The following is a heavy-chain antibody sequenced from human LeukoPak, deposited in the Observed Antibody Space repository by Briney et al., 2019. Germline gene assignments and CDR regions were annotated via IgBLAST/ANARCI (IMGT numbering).Heavy chain of an antibody. CDR3: AKQSYARSLGE. Sequence: GGSLRLSCATSGFPFSDFSMSWVRQAPGKGLEWIPTTNSGGTSTYYAESVKGRFTISRDNSKNTLYLQMSSLRVEDTAVYYCAKQSYARSLGEGGPGTLVSVSS. D-gene: IGHD2-8*01. CDR1: GFPFSDFS. J-gene: IGHJ4*02. V-gene: IGHV3-23*01. CDR2: TNSGGTST.